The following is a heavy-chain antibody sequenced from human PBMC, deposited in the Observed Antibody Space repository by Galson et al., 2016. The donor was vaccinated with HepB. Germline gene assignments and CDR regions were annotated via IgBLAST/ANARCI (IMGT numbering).Heavy chain of an antibody. V-gene: IGHV4-39*07. CDR1: GGSIRSSSYY. CDR2: IYYSGST. J-gene: IGHJ4*02. D-gene: IGHD3-22*01. Sequence: SETLSLTCTVSGGSIRSSSYYWGWIRQPPGKGLEWIGSIYYSGSTYYNPSLKSRVTTSVDTSKNQFSLKLSSVTAADTAVYYCARGRIYYDSSGYKYYFDYWGQGTLVTVSS. CDR3: ARGRIYYDSSGYKYYFDY.